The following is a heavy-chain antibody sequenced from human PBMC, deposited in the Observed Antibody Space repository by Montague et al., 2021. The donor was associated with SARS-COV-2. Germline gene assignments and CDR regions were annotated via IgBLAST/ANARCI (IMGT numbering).Heavy chain of an antibody. V-gene: IGHV3-21*01. Sequence: SLRLSCAASGFTFSSYSMNWVRQAPGKGLEWVSSINSSSSSIYYADSVKGRFTISTDNAKNSLYLQMNSLTAEDTAVYYCAGATGYYYGSSGSLTFDYWGQGTLVTVSS. CDR3: AGATGYYYGSSGSLTFDY. CDR2: INSSSSSI. CDR1: GFTFSSYS. D-gene: IGHD3-22*01. J-gene: IGHJ4*02.